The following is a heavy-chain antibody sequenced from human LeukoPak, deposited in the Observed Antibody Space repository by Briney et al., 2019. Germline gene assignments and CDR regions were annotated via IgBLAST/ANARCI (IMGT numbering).Heavy chain of an antibody. CDR2: INSDGSST. Sequence: PGGSLRLSCAASGFTFSSYWMHWVRQAPGKGLVWVSRINSDGSSTSYADSVKGRFTISRYNAKNTLYLQMNSLRAEDTAVYYCARGVNDFWSGSDFDYWGQGTLVTVSS. D-gene: IGHD3-3*01. V-gene: IGHV3-74*01. CDR3: ARGVNDFWSGSDFDY. CDR1: GFTFSSYW. J-gene: IGHJ4*02.